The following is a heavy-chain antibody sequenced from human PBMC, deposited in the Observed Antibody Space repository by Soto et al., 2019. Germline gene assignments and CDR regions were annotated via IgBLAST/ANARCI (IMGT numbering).Heavy chain of an antibody. CDR1: GLSLLNSTIC. D-gene: IGHD3-22*01. J-gene: IGHJ4*02. CDR3: AGVTYYYDSSGYYYDPALDY. CDR2: MFSNDEK. Sequence: GPTLANPNEPRTLTCTVSGLSLLNSTICVSWIRHPPENALEGLTLMFSNDEKYYTATLKCRPTIYRDTSKTQVAPTMTNTDPVDTATADCAGVTYYYDSSGYYYDPALDYWGQGTLVTVSS. V-gene: IGHV2-26*01.